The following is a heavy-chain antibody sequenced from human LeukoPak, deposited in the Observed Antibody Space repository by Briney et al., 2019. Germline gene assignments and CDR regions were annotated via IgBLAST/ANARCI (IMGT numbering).Heavy chain of an antibody. CDR3: ARDLSTLIAAAGYYYYYGMDV. CDR2: VSAYNGNT. CDR1: GYTFTSYG. D-gene: IGHD6-13*01. J-gene: IGHJ6*02. Sequence: ASVKVSCKASGYTFTSYGISWVRQAPGQGLEWMGWVSAYNGNTNYAQKLQGGVTMTTDTSTSTAYMELRSLRSDDTAVYYCARDLSTLIAAAGYYYYYGMDVWGQGTTVTVSS. V-gene: IGHV1-18*01.